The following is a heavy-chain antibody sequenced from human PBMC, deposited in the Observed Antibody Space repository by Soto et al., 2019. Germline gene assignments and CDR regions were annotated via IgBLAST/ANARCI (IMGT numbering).Heavy chain of an antibody. CDR1: GFTFTKYS. V-gene: IGHV3-48*02. D-gene: IGHD2-15*01. J-gene: IGHJ4*02. Sequence: XGALRLSCITSGFTFTKYSMNWVRQAPGKGLEWVSYISYSGETKYYADSLKGRYAISRDDAKNSVYLQMNSLRDEDTAFYYCVRGVVVVVGSTAENFDHWGQGNLVTVSS. CDR2: ISYSGETK. CDR3: VRGVVVVVGSTAENFDH.